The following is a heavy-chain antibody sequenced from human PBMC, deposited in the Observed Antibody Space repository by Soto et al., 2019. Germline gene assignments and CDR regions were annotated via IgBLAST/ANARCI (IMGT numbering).Heavy chain of an antibody. Sequence: QVQLVQSGAEVKKPGASVTVSCKASGYTFSDYYLHWVRQAPGQGPEWMGWINPNSGDTKYAQKFGGRVTMTRDTSVRTAFMELNRLKSDDTAVYYCARESGGATATLDYYYFYMDVWGKGTTVTVSS. V-gene: IGHV1-2*02. D-gene: IGHD5-12*01. J-gene: IGHJ6*03. CDR3: ARESGGATATLDYYYFYMDV. CDR2: INPNSGDT. CDR1: GYTFSDYY.